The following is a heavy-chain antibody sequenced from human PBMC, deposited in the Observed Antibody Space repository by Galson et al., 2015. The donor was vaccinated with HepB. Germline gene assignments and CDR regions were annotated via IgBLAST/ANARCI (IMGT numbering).Heavy chain of an antibody. CDR1: GFTFSIYS. CDR2: ISRSSSTI. J-gene: IGHJ6*02. V-gene: IGHV3-48*04. Sequence: SLRLSCAASGFTFSIYSMNWVRQAPGKGLEWVSYISRSSSTIYYADSVRGRFTISRDDAKNSLYLQMNSLRAEDTAVYYCARLSSVWYVGVWGQGTTVTVS. D-gene: IGHD6-19*01. CDR3: ARLSSVWYVGV.